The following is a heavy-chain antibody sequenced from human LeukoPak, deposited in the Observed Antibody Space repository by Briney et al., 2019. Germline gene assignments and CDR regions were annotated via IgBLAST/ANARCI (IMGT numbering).Heavy chain of an antibody. V-gene: IGHV4-39*07. CDR1: GGSISSSSYY. D-gene: IGHD4-23*01. CDR2: IYYSGST. Sequence: PSETLSLTCTVSGGSISSSSYYWGWIRQPPGKGLEWIGSIYYSGSTYYNPSLKSRVTISVDTSKNQFSLKLSSVTAADTAVYYCARERENGGSDFDYWGQGTLVTVSS. J-gene: IGHJ4*02. CDR3: ARERENGGSDFDY.